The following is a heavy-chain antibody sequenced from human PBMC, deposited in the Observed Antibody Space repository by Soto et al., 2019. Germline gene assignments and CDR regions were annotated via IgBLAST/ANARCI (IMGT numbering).Heavy chain of an antibody. CDR2: MNPNSGNT. CDR3: ARIKTRYYYYGMDV. V-gene: IGHV1-8*01. CDR1: GYTFTSYD. J-gene: IGHJ6*02. Sequence: ASVKVSCKASGYTFTSYDINWVRQATGQGLEWMGWMNPNSGNTGYAQKFQGRVTMTRNTSISTAYMELSSLRSEDTAMYYCARIKTRYYYYGMDVWGQGTTVTVSS.